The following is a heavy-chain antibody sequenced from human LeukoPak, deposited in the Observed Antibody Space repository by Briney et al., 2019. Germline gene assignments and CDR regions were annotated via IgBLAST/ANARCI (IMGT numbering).Heavy chain of an antibody. J-gene: IGHJ4*02. CDR2: ISAYNGNT. V-gene: IGHV1-18*01. D-gene: IGHD3-22*01. CDR1: GGTFTSYG. CDR3: ASHYYDSSGAYFDY. Sequence: ASVKVSCKASGGTFTSYGISWVRQAPGQGLEWMGWISAYNGNTNYAQKLQGRVTMTTDTSTSTAYMELRSLRSDDTAVYYCASHYYDSSGAYFDYWGQGTLVTVSS.